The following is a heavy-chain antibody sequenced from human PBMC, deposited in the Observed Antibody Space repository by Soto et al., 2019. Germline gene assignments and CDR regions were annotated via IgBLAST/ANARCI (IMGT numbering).Heavy chain of an antibody. V-gene: IGHV3-30-3*01. CDR3: TRVTGFYGSGEIDY. CDR2: TSFDGSNE. J-gene: IGHJ4*02. CDR1: GFTFTGFA. D-gene: IGHD3-10*01. Sequence: QVQLVESGGGVVQPGRSLRLSCEASGFTFTGFAMYWVRQAPGKGLEWVAVTSFDGSNEYYADFVEGGFTISRDNSKNTLYLQKTSHRPEDTAVYYCTRVTGFYGSGEIDYWGQGALVTVCS.